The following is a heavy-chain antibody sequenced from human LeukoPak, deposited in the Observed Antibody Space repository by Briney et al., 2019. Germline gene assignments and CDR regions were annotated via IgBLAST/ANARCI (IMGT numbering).Heavy chain of an antibody. CDR1: GFXFSSYE. D-gene: IGHD6-19*01. CDR3: AREAVGDAFDI. J-gene: IGHJ3*02. Sequence: GGSLRLSCAVSGFXFSSYEINWVRQAPGKGLEWVSYIGSSGSTMYYADSVKGRFTISRDNAKNSLFLQMNSLRAEDTAVYYCAREAVGDAFDIWGQGTMVTVSS. CDR2: IGSSGSTM. V-gene: IGHV3-48*03.